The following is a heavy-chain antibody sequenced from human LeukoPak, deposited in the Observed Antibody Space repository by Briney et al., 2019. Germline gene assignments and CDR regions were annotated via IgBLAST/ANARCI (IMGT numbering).Heavy chain of an antibody. V-gene: IGHV1-18*01. CDR3: ARGVIVVVAAHPSYHYYMDV. Sequence: ASVKVSCKASGYTFTSYGISWVRQAPGQGLEWMGWISAYNGNTNYAQKLQGRVTMTTDTSTSTAYMELRSLRSDDTAVYYCARGVIVVVAAHPSYHYYMDVWGKGTTVTVSS. CDR1: GYTFTSYG. D-gene: IGHD2-2*01. CDR2: ISAYNGNT. J-gene: IGHJ6*03.